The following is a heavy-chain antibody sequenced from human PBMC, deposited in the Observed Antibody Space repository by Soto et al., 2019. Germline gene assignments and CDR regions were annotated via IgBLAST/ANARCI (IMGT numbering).Heavy chain of an antibody. D-gene: IGHD4-17*01. V-gene: IGHV4-4*02. J-gene: IGHJ5*02. CDR3: ALLTTVVTPDTESNWFDP. CDR2: IYHSGST. Sequence: SETLSLTCAVSGGSISSSNWWSWVRQPPGKGLEWIGEIYHSGSTNYNPSLKSRVTISVDKSKNQFSLKLSSVTAADTAVYYCALLTTVVTPDTESNWFDPWGQGTLVTVSS. CDR1: GGSISSSNW.